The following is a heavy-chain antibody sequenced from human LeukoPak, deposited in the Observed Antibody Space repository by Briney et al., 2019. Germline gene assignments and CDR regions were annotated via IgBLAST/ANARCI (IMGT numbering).Heavy chain of an antibody. D-gene: IGHD2-2*01. J-gene: IGHJ4*02. Sequence: QAGGSLRLSCAASGFTFSSYSMNWVRQAPGKGLEWVSAISGSGGSTYYADSVKGRFTISRDNSKNTLYLQMNSLRAEDTAVYYCAKASRYCSSTSCPMDYWGQGTLVTVSS. CDR2: ISGSGGST. CDR3: AKASRYCSSTSCPMDY. V-gene: IGHV3-23*01. CDR1: GFTFSSYS.